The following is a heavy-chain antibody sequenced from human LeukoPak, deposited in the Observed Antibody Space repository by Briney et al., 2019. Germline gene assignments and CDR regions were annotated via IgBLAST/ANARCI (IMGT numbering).Heavy chain of an antibody. J-gene: IGHJ1*01. CDR3: ARVLLPRGIWIDLVTHGVL. D-gene: IGHD1-1*01. CDR2: IRQGGSEK. Sequence: GGSLSLSCAASGFTFSSYWMTWIRQAPGKGLEWVANIRQGGSEKYYVHSVKGRFTISRDNAKNSLYLQMSSLKVEARAVYYWARVLLPRGIWIDLVTHGVLGGEGTLVTVPS. CDR1: GFTFSSYW. V-gene: IGHV3-7*04.